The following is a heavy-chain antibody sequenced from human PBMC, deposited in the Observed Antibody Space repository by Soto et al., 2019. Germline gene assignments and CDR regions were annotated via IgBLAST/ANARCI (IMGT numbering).Heavy chain of an antibody. CDR3: ARGDYVGWFDP. V-gene: IGHV1-3*01. D-gene: IGHD4-17*01. CDR2: INAGNGNT. CDR1: GYTFTSYG. J-gene: IGHJ5*02. Sequence: ASVKVSCTASGYTFTSYGMHWVRQAPGQRLEWMGWINAGNGNTKYSQKFQGRVTITRDTSASTAYMELSSLRSEDTAVYYCARGDYVGWFDPWGQGTLVTVSS.